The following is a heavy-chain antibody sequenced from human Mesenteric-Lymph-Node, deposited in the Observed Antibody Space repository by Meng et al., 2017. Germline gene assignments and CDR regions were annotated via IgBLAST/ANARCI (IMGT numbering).Heavy chain of an antibody. CDR2: IYSGGSA. Sequence: GGSLRLSCAASGFTFSSYGMHWVRQAPGKGLEWVSVIYSGGSAYYADSVKGRFTISRDNSKNTLYLQMNSLRAEDTAVYHCARNGYTSGWYRNWGQGTLVTVSS. D-gene: IGHD6-19*01. V-gene: IGHV3-NL1*01. J-gene: IGHJ4*02. CDR1: GFTFSSYG. CDR3: ARNGYTSGWYRN.